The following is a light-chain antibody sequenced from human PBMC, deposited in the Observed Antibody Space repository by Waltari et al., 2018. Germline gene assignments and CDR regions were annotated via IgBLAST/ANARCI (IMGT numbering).Light chain of an antibody. Sequence: DIQMTQFPSSVSASVGDRVTLTCRASQGMSSWLAWYQQKPGKAPKLLIYAASSLQSGVPSRFSGSGSGTDFTLTINSLQPEDFATYYCQQSNSFPQTFGQGTKVEIK. CDR2: AAS. J-gene: IGKJ1*01. CDR1: QGMSSW. V-gene: IGKV1-12*01. CDR3: QQSNSFPQT.